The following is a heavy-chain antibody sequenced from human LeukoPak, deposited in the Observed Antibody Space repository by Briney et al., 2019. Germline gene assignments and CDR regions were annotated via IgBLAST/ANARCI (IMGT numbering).Heavy chain of an antibody. CDR2: IYSGGST. V-gene: IGHV3-53*01. J-gene: IGHJ6*02. CDR3: ARQKGSLYGMDV. Sequence: GGSLRVSCAASGFTVSSNYMRWVRQGPGKGLEWVSVIYSGGSTYYADSVKGRFTISRDNSKNTLYLQMNSLRAEDTAVYYCARQKGSLYGMDVWGQGTTVTVSS. CDR1: GFTVSSNY.